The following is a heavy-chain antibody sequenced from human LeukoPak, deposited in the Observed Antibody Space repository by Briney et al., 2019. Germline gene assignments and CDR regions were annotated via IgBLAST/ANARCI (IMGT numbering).Heavy chain of an antibody. D-gene: IGHD3-9*01. V-gene: IGHV1-18*01. CDR1: GYTFTSYG. J-gene: IGHJ6*02. Sequence: ASVTVSCKASGYTFTSYGISWGRQAPGRGLEWMGWIRAYNGNTNYAQKLQGRVTMTTDTSTSTAYMELSSMRSDDTAVYYCARDGSYFDWLPPLGYYGMDVWGQGTTVTVSS. CDR2: IRAYNGNT. CDR3: ARDGSYFDWLPPLGYYGMDV.